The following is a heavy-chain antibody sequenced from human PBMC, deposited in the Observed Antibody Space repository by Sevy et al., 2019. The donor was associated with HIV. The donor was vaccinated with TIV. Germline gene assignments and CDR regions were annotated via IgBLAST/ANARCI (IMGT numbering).Heavy chain of an antibody. Sequence: ASVKVSCKASGRTFSSYAFSWVRQAPGQGLEWMGGIIPMFATANYVEKFRGRVTITADESTSTAYMELSSLRSEDTAVYYCARSISWYASFDYWGQGTLVTVSS. V-gene: IGHV1-69*13. J-gene: IGHJ4*02. D-gene: IGHD6-13*01. CDR2: IIPMFATA. CDR1: GRTFSSYA. CDR3: ARSISWYASFDY.